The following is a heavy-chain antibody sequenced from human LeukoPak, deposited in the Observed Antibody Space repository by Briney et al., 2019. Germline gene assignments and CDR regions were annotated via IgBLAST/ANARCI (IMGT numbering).Heavy chain of an antibody. Sequence: GASVKVSCKASGYTFTGYYMHWVRQAPGQGLEWMGWINPNSGGTNYAQKFQGRVTMTRDTSISTAYMELSRLRSDDTAVYYCARDSITIFGVAKGWFDPWGQGTLVTVSS. D-gene: IGHD3-3*01. J-gene: IGHJ5*02. V-gene: IGHV1-2*02. CDR3: ARDSITIFGVAKGWFDP. CDR2: INPNSGGT. CDR1: GYTFTGYY.